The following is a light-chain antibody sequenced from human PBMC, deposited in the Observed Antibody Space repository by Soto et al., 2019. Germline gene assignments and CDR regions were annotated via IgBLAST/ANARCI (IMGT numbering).Light chain of an antibody. Sequence: QSALTQPPSASGTPWQRVTISCSGSSSNIGSNTVNWYQQLPGTAPKLLIYSNNQRPSGVPDRFSGSKSGTSASLAISGLQSEGEADYYCAAWDDSLNGYVFGTGNKVPVL. CDR1: SSNIGSNT. CDR3: AAWDDSLNGYV. V-gene: IGLV1-44*01. CDR2: SNN. J-gene: IGLJ1*01.